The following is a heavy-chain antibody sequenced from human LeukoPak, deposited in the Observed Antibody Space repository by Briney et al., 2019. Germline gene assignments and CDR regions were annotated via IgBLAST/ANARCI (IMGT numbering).Heavy chain of an antibody. J-gene: IGHJ5*02. Sequence: GGSLRLSCAASGFTLSSYWMHWVRQAPGKGLVWVSRINSDGSTSNYADSVKGRFPISRDNAENTLYLQMNSLRVEDTAVYYCTRRVSATRWFDPWGQGTLVTVSS. CDR1: GFTLSSYW. CDR2: INSDGSTS. D-gene: IGHD2-15*01. CDR3: TRRVSATRWFDP. V-gene: IGHV3-74*01.